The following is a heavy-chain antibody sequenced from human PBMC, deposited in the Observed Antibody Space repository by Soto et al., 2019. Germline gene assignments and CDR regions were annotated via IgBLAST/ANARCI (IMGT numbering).Heavy chain of an antibody. CDR1: GFTFSSYA. CDR3: ARGSIPDIVVVPVAMQGYYYYGMDV. Sequence: GSLRLSCAASGFTFSSYAMSWVRQAPGKGLVWVSRINSDGSSTSYADSVKGRFTISRDNAKNTLYLQMNSLRAEDTAVYYCARGSIPDIVVVPVAMQGYYYYGMDVWAQRTTVTVSS. V-gene: IGHV3-74*01. CDR2: INSDGSST. D-gene: IGHD2-2*01. J-gene: IGHJ6*02.